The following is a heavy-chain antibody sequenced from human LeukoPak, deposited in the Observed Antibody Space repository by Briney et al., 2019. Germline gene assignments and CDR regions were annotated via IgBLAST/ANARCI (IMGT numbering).Heavy chain of an antibody. D-gene: IGHD6-13*01. CDR2: LNWNGAST. CDR3: AKDTRAYSSSWFDY. CDR1: GFTFDDYG. Sequence: GGSLRLSCAASGFTFDDYGLSWVRQVPGKGLEWVSGLNWNGASTGYADSVKGRFTISRDNAKNSLYLQLNSLRAEDMALYYCAKDTRAYSSSWFDYWGQGTLVTVSS. J-gene: IGHJ4*02. V-gene: IGHV3-20*04.